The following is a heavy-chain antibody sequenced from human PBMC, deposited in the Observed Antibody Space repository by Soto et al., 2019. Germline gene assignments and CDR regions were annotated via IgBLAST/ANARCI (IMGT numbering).Heavy chain of an antibody. Sequence: SGGSLRLSCAASGFTFSSYWMHWVRQAPGKGLVWVSRINSNGRSTSYADSVKGRFTISRDNAKNTLYLQMNSLRAEDTAVYYCVRDYYDSSSYLNWFDPWGQGPLVTVSS. CDR3: VRDYYDSSSYLNWFDP. V-gene: IGHV3-74*01. J-gene: IGHJ5*02. CDR1: GFTFSSYW. CDR2: INSNGRST. D-gene: IGHD3-22*01.